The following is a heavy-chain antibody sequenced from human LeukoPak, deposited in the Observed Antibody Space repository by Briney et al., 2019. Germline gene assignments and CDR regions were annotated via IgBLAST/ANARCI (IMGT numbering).Heavy chain of an antibody. Sequence: SETLSLTCAVSGGSISSGGYSWSWIRQPPGKGLEWIGYNYHSGSTYYNPSLKSRVTISVDRSKNQFSLKLSSVTAADTAVYYCAREYSSSPEYAFDIWGQGTMVTVSS. CDR3: AREYSSSPEYAFDI. CDR1: GGSISSGGYS. V-gene: IGHV4-30-2*01. D-gene: IGHD6-13*01. J-gene: IGHJ3*02. CDR2: NYHSGST.